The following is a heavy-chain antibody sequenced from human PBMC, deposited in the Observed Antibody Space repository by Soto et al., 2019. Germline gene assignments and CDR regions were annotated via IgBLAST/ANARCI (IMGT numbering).Heavy chain of an antibody. V-gene: IGHV4-59*01. Sequence: SEPLSLTCTVSGGSISSYYWSWIRQPPGKGLEWIGYIYYSGSTNYNPSLKSRVTISVDTSKNQFSLKLSSVTAADTAVYYCARHYSNYEYYYYYMDVWGKGTTVTVSS. CDR2: IYYSGST. J-gene: IGHJ6*03. CDR1: GGSISSYY. CDR3: ARHYSNYEYYYYYMDV. D-gene: IGHD4-4*01.